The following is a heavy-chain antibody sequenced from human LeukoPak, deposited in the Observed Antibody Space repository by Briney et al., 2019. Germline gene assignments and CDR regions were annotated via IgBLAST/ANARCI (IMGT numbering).Heavy chain of an antibody. CDR3: ARDFSLQLFDY. CDR1: GFTFSSYG. J-gene: IGHJ4*02. D-gene: IGHD5-24*01. Sequence: GRSLRLSCAASGFTFSSYGFHWVRQAPGKELEWVAVIWSDGSCKYYADSVKGRFTISRDDSKNTLYLQMNSLRAEDTAVYYCARDFSLQLFDYWGQGTLVTVFS. V-gene: IGHV3-33*01. CDR2: IWSDGSCK.